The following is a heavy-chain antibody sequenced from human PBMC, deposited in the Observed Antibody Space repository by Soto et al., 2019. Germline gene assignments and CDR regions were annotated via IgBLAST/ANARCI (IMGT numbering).Heavy chain of an antibody. V-gene: IGHV4-34*01. D-gene: IGHD6-13*01. Sequence: PSETLSLTCAVYGGFLSESYWTWIRQPPGKGLELIGEINHVGGTNYNPSLKSRVTMSVDTSQKQFSLRLISVTAADTAVYYCARVILAAAGPFDYWGQGTLVTVSS. CDR1: GGFLSESY. CDR2: INHVGGT. J-gene: IGHJ4*02. CDR3: ARVILAAAGPFDY.